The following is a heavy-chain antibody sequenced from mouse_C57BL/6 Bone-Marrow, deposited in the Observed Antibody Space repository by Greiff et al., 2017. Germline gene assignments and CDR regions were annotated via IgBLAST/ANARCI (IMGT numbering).Heavy chain of an antibody. CDR3: AREGYYFDD. CDR1: CFTFSDYG. Sequence: EVQLVESGGGLVKPGGSLKLSCAASCFTFSDYGMHWVRQATEKGLEWVAYISSGSSTIYYAAKVTGRFTISRDNAKNTLFLQMSSLTSEVTALYYCAREGYYFDDWGEGTTLPVS. J-gene: IGHJ2*01. V-gene: IGHV5-17*01. CDR2: ISSGSSTI.